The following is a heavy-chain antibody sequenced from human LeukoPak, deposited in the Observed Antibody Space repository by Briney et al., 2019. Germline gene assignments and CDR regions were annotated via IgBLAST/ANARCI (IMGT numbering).Heavy chain of an antibody. CDR1: GFTFSVYW. V-gene: IGHV3-74*01. Sequence: GGSLRLSCGASGFTFSVYWMHWIRQVPGKGLVWVSRVNSDGSSVKYADSVKGRFTISRDNAKTTLFLQMNSVRAGDSAVYYCVRGNTWFFDIWGQGTSVIVSS. J-gene: IGHJ4*02. D-gene: IGHD3-9*01. CDR3: VRGNTWFFDI. CDR2: VNSDGSSV.